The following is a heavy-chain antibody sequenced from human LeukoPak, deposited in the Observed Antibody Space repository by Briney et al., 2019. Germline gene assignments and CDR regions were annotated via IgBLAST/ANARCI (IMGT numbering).Heavy chain of an antibody. CDR3: ARITVGGAFDI. CDR2: IYYSGST. J-gene: IGHJ3*02. Sequence: SETLSLTCTVPGGSISSYYWSWIRQPPGKGLEWIGYIYYSGSTNYNPSLKSRVTLSVDTSKNQFSLKLSSVTAADTAVYYCARITVGGAFDIWGQGTMVTVSS. D-gene: IGHD3-16*01. V-gene: IGHV4-59*01. CDR1: GGSISSYY.